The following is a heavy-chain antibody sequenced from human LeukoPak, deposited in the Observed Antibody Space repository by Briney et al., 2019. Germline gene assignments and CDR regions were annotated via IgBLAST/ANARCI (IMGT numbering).Heavy chain of an antibody. CDR3: ARDKRPLRSSTAARPIDY. V-gene: IGHV3-20*01. Sequence: PGGSLRLSCAASGFTFDDYGMSWVRQAPGKGLEWVSGINWNGGSTGYADSVKGRFTISRDNAKNALYLQMNSLRAEDTAVYHCARDKRPLRSSTAARPIDYWGQGTLVTVSS. CDR2: INWNGGST. D-gene: IGHD6-6*01. J-gene: IGHJ4*02. CDR1: GFTFDDYG.